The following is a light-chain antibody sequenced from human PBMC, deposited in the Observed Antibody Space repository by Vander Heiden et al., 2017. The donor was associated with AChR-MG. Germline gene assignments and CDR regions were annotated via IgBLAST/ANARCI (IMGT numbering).Light chain of an antibody. CDR3: CSYAGTYLVV. CDR2: DVS. CDR1: STHVGGYKP. V-gene: IGLV2-11*01. Sequence: QSAPTQPPPVSGSPGQSLTISCTRTSTHVGGYKPVSWYQQHPGKAPKLMIYDVSKRPSGVPDRFSGSKSGNTASLTISGLQAEDEADDYCCSYAGTYLVVCGAGTKLTVL. J-gene: IGLJ2*01.